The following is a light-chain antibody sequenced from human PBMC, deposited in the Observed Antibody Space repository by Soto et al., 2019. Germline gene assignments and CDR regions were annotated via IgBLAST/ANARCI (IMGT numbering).Light chain of an antibody. Sequence: EIVLTQSPATLSVSPGERATLSCRASQSVGKYVAWYQHKSGQPPRLLVYDASARAAGVPARFSGSGSGTDFTLTISSLEPEVFAIYYCQHRSNWPLTFGGGTKVDIK. CDR1: QSVGKY. V-gene: IGKV3-11*01. CDR2: DAS. J-gene: IGKJ4*01. CDR3: QHRSNWPLT.